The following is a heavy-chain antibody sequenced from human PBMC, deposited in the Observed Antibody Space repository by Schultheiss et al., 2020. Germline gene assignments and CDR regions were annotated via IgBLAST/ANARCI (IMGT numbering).Heavy chain of an antibody. J-gene: IGHJ5*02. D-gene: IGHD3-3*01. Sequence: GGSLRLSCAASGFTFSDYYMSWVRQAPGKGLEWVAVISYDGSNKYYADSVKGRFTISRDNAKNSLYLQMNSLRAEDTAVYYCARDRATIFGVANWFDPWGQGTLVTVSS. CDR3: ARDRATIFGVANWFDP. V-gene: IGHV3-30*03. CDR1: GFTFSDYY. CDR2: ISYDGSNK.